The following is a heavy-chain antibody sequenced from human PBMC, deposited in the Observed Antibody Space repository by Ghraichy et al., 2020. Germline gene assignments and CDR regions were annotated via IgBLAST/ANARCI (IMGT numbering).Heavy chain of an antibody. V-gene: IGHV2-5*02. D-gene: IGHD5-18*01. CDR2: IYWDDDK. J-gene: IGHJ4*02. CDR1: GFSLSTSGVG. CDR3: AHRPPGYSYSYYFDY. Sequence: SGPTLVKPTQTLTLTCTFSGFSLSTSGVGVGWIRQPPGKALEWLALIYWDDDKRYSPSLKSRLTITKDTSKNQVVLTMTNMDPVDTATYYCAHRPPGYSYSYYFDYWGQGTLVTVSS.